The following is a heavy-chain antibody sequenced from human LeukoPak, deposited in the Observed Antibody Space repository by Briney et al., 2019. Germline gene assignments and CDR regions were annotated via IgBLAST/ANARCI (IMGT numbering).Heavy chain of an antibody. Sequence: SETLSLTCAVYGGSFSGYYWSWIRQPPGKGLEWIGEINHSGSTNYNPSLKSRITISVDTPENRFSLKLSSVTATDTAVYYCARDCSGGSCYGAFDIWGQGTMVTVSS. CDR1: GGSFSGYY. V-gene: IGHV4-34*01. CDR2: INHSGST. D-gene: IGHD2-15*01. J-gene: IGHJ3*02. CDR3: ARDCSGGSCYGAFDI.